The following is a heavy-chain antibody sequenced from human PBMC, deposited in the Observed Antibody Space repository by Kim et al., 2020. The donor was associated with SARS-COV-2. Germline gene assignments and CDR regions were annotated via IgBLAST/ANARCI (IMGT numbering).Heavy chain of an antibody. CDR3: ARRDIGYCHGDTCNSFFDY. CDR2: INYSGRT. V-gene: IGHV4-39*01. J-gene: IGHJ4*02. Sequence: SETLSLTCTVSGGSISSPSDYWGWIRQPPGKGLEWIGSINYSGRTFYNPSLKSRVGISMDTSKNQFSLKLRSVTAADTAVYYCARRDIGYCHGDTCNSFFDYWGQGTLVTVSS. D-gene: IGHD2-15*01. CDR1: GGSISSPSDY.